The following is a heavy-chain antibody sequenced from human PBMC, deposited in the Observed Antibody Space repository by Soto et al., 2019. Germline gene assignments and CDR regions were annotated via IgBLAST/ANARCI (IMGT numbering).Heavy chain of an antibody. V-gene: IGHV5-51*01. D-gene: IGHD3-3*01. CDR1: GYSVSTSW. CDR2: IYPSDSGT. CDR3: ATRAEYYDFWSGYYGA. J-gene: IGHJ5*02. Sequence: PGESLKISCNGSGYSVSTSWIGWVRQMSGKGLEWMGTIYPSDSGTRYSPSFQGQVIISADKSTSTAYLQWRSLKASDTAMYYCATRAEYYDFWSGYYGAWGQGTLVTVSS.